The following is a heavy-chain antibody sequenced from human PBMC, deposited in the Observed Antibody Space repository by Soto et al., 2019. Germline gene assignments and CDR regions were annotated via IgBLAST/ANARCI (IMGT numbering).Heavy chain of an antibody. J-gene: IGHJ4*02. V-gene: IGHV4-39*01. CDR3: ARLRKLLAVASIDN. CDR2: PYYSGST. Sequence: SETLSLTCTVSGGPIGSDSYYWGWIRQPPGKGLEWTGSPYYSGSTYYNPSLKSRVTISVDASKIQFSLKLSSVTAADTAVYYCARLRKLLAVASIDNWGQGTLVTVSS. CDR1: GGPIGSDSYY. D-gene: IGHD6-19*01.